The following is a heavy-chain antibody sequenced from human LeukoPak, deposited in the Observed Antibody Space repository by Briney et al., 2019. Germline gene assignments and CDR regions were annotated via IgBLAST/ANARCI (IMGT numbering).Heavy chain of an antibody. Sequence: GGSLRLSCAASGFTFSGYAMHWVRQAPGKGLEWVAVISYDGSNEYYADSVKGRFTISRDNSKNMLYLQMNSLSVEDTAVYYCARVGYYASGPLSYFDYWGQGTLVTVSS. V-gene: IGHV3-30-3*01. CDR2: ISYDGSNE. CDR3: ARVGYYASGPLSYFDY. D-gene: IGHD3-10*01. CDR1: GFTFSGYA. J-gene: IGHJ4*02.